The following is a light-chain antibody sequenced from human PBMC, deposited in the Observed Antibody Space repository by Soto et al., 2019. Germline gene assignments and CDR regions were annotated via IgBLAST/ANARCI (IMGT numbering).Light chain of an antibody. J-gene: IGKJ1*01. CDR2: GAS. CDR3: HQCGNSWWT. V-gene: IGKV3-20*01. Sequence: EIVLTQSPGILSLSPGERATLSCRASQTVSSTYLVWYQQKPGQAPRLLIYGASSRAPGVSDRFSGSGSGTDFTLTISRLEPEDFAVYYCHQCGNSWWTFGQGTKVDIK. CDR1: QTVSSTY.